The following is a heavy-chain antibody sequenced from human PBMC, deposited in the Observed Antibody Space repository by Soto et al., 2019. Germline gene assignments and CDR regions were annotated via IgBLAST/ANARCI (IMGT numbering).Heavy chain of an antibody. CDR2: IISILDIP. J-gene: IGHJ4*02. CDR1: GGTVSAYT. CDR3: ARENGTSSLDY. Sequence: QVQLVQSGAEVKKPGSSVKVSCEASGGTVSAYTINWVRQAPGQGLEWMGRIISILDIPNYAQQFQGRLTIIADTSTSTTYMELRNLRSEDTATYYCARENGTSSLDYWGQGTLVTVSS. D-gene: IGHD6-6*01. V-gene: IGHV1-69*02.